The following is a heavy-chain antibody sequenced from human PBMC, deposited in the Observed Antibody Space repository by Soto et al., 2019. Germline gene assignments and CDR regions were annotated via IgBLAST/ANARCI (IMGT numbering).Heavy chain of an antibody. V-gene: IGHV4-34*02. D-gene: IGHD5-12*01. CDR1: GGSFSDYT. J-gene: IGHJ4*02. Sequence: QEQLQQWGAGLLKPSETLSLTCAVNGGSFSDYTWSWNRQSPGKRLEWIGEVNHNGGTIYNPSLKSRVTISIDTSKNEFSLKLSSVTAADTAVYYCTRGVATIRDWGQGSLVTVSS. CDR3: TRGVATIRD. CDR2: VNHNGGT.